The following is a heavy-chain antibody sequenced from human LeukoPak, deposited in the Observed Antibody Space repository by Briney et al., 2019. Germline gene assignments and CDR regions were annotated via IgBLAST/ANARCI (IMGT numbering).Heavy chain of an antibody. J-gene: IGHJ4*02. V-gene: IGHV4-59*06. CDR3: ASALPPDYYGSGSPTFDY. CDR1: GGSISSYY. CDR2: IYYSGST. D-gene: IGHD3-10*01. Sequence: PSETLSLTCTVSGGSISSYYWSWIRQSAGKGLEWIGYIYYSGSTYYNPSLKSRVTISVDTSKNQFSLKLSSVTAADTAVYYCASALPPDYYGSGSPTFDYWGQGTLVTVSS.